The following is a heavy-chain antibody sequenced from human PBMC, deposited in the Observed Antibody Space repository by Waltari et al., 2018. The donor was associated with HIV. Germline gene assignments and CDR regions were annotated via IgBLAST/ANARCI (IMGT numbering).Heavy chain of an antibody. D-gene: IGHD6-13*01. CDR1: GYTPTQLS. Sequence: QVHLVQSGAEMMKPGASVKVSCKVSGYTPTQLSIHWVRQTPGKGLEWMGFFVLEHGDTVYLQMSQARVTMTRDSSTDTFYMQLSSLRSDDTAVYFCASPAPVGAFEIWGQGTMVTVSS. CDR2: FVLEHGDT. CDR3: ASPAPVGAFEI. J-gene: IGHJ3*02. V-gene: IGHV1-24*01.